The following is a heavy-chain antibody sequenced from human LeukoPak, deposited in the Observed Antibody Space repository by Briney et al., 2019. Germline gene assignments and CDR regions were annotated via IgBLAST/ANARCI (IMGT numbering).Heavy chain of an antibody. J-gene: IGHJ6*03. CDR2: VFVTGSP. CDR3: VRDYSSGWPMSYYNPYIDL. Sequence: SETLSLTCTFYGGSVSSYYWSWIRQPAGKPLEWIGRVFVTGSPNYSPSLKTRVTISLDASKNQLSLRLASVTAADTAVYYCVRDYSSGWPMSYYNPYIDLCGTGTMVTVSS. V-gene: IGHV4-4*07. CDR1: GGSVSSYY. D-gene: IGHD6-19*01.